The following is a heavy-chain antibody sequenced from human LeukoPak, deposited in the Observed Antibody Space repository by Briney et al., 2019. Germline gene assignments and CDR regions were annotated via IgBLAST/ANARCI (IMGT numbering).Heavy chain of an antibody. J-gene: IGHJ4*02. CDR2: IYYSGST. V-gene: IGHV4-31*03. CDR3: ARDYRPYSSSWYYDY. CDR1: GGSISSGGYY. Sequence: SETLSLTCTVSGGSISSGGYYWSWIRQHPGKGLEWIGYIYYSGSTYYNPSLKSRVTISVDTSKNQFSLKLSSVTAADTAVYYCARDYRPYSSSWYYDYWGQGTLVTVSS. D-gene: IGHD6-13*01.